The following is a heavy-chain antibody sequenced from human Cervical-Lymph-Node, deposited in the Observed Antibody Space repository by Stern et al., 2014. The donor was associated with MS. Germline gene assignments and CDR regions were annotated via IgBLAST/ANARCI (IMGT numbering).Heavy chain of an antibody. J-gene: IGHJ2*01. V-gene: IGHV1-46*03. CDR3: ARGTTVVTPASYFDL. CDR2: INPSGGST. CDR1: GYTFTSYY. D-gene: IGHD4-23*01. Sequence: QVQLVQSGAEVKKPGASVKVSCKASGYTFTSYYMHWERQAPGQGLEWLGIINPSGGSTSYAQKFQGRVAMTRDTSTSTVYMELSSLRSEDTAVYYCARGTTVVTPASYFDLWGRGTRVTVSS.